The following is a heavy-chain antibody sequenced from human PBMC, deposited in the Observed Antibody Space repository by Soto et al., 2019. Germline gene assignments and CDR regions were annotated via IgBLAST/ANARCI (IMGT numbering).Heavy chain of an antibody. V-gene: IGHV1-3*01. J-gene: IGHJ6*02. Sequence: ASVKVSCKASGYSFTSYVIYWVRQAPGQRLELMGWINAGNGNTKYSQKFQGRVTITSDTSASTAYMELSSLGSEDTAVYFCARGVENIVVVLDVFGYYGMDVWGQGITVTVYS. CDR3: ARGVENIVVVLDVFGYYGMDV. CDR2: INAGNGNT. D-gene: IGHD2-2*01. CDR1: GYSFTSYV.